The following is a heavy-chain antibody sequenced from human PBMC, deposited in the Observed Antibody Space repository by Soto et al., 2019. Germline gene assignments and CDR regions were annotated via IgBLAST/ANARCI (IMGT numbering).Heavy chain of an antibody. D-gene: IGHD3-3*01. CDR3: ASPQRYYDFWSGYFIGDYYGMDV. Sequence: ASVKVSCKASGYTFTSYDINWVRQATGQGLEWMGWMNPNSGNTGYAQKFQGRVTMTRNTSISTAYMELSSLRSEDTAVYYCASPQRYYDFWSGYFIGDYYGMDVWGQGTTVTVSS. V-gene: IGHV1-8*01. CDR2: MNPNSGNT. CDR1: GYTFTSYD. J-gene: IGHJ6*02.